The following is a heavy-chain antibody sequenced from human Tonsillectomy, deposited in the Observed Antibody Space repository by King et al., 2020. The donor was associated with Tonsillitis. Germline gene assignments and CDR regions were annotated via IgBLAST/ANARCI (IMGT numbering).Heavy chain of an antibody. J-gene: IGHJ4*02. V-gene: IGHV3-33*05. Sequence: VQLVESGGGVVQPGRSLRLSCATSGFIFSSYGMHWVRQAPGKGLEWVATISFDGANTHHSDSVTGRFTISRENSKNTMYLQMNSLRAEDTAVYYCARERLYIVGWGIDHWGQGTLVTVSS. D-gene: IGHD7-27*01. CDR1: GFIFSSYG. CDR2: ISFDGANT. CDR3: ARERLYIVGWGIDH.